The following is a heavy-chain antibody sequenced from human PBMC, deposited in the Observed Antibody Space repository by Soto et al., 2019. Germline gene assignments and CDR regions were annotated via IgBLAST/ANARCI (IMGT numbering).Heavy chain of an antibody. CDR1: GFTFSTYD. V-gene: IGHV3-13*01. CDR2: IGITADT. CDR3: ARGHGAGDFDY. D-gene: IGHD1-26*01. Sequence: PGGYLRLSCAASGFTFSTYDIHWVRQGPGKGLEWVSAIGITADTYYSGSVKGRFTISRENAKNSVLLQMNSLRAEDTSVYYCARGHGAGDFDYWGQGTPVTVSS. J-gene: IGHJ4*02.